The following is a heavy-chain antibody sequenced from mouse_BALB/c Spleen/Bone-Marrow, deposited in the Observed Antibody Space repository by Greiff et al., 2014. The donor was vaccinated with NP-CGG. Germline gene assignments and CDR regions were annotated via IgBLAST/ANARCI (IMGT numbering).Heavy chain of an antibody. CDR3: ARYSYGSRGYYFDY. CDR1: GFNIKDTY. D-gene: IGHD1-1*01. V-gene: IGHV14-3*02. J-gene: IGHJ2*01. Sequence: EVHLVESGAELVKPGASVKLSCTASGFNIKDTYMHWVKQRPEQGLEWIGRIDPANGSTKYDPKFQGKATITADTSSNTAYLQLSSLTSEDTAVYYCARYSYGSRGYYFDYWGQGTTLTVSS. CDR2: IDPANGST.